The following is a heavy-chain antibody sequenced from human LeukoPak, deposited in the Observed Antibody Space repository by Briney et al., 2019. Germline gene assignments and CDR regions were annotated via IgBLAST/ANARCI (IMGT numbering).Heavy chain of an antibody. CDR3: AKDRDGPEY. Sequence: GGSLRLSCAASGFTFSSYAMSWVRQAPGKGLEWVAVISYDGSNKYYADSVKGRFTISRDNSKNTLYLQMNSLRAEDTAVYYCAKDRDGPEYWGQGTLVTVSS. V-gene: IGHV3-30*18. D-gene: IGHD1-14*01. CDR2: ISYDGSNK. CDR1: GFTFSSYA. J-gene: IGHJ4*02.